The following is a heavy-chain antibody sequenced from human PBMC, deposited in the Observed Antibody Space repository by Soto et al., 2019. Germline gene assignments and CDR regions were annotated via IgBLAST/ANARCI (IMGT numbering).Heavy chain of an antibody. CDR2: SSAYNGNT. CDR3: AREGETVTKYYYYYGMEV. V-gene: IGHV1-18*01. CDR1: GYTFTSYG. Sequence: ASVKISCKASGYTFTSYGISWVRQAPGQGLEWMGWSSAYNGNTNYAQKLQGRVTMTTDTSTSTAYMELRSLRSDDTAVYYCAREGETVTKYYYYYGMEVWGEGTKVTVSS. D-gene: IGHD4-4*01. J-gene: IGHJ6*04.